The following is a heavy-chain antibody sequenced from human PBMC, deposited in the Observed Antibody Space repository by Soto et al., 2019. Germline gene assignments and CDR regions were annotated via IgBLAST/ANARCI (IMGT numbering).Heavy chain of an antibody. V-gene: IGHV4-39*01. CDR2: VYYSGNT. CDR3: ARGRYYDSSGYYYI. D-gene: IGHD3-22*01. CDR1: HGSISSMNYF. Sequence: SETLSLTCTVSHGSISSMNYFWGWIRQPPGKGLEWIGSVYYSGNTYYSPSLKSRLSISVDTSKNQFSLKVRSVTAADTAVYYCARGRYYDSSGYYYIWGQGTLVTVS. J-gene: IGHJ4*02.